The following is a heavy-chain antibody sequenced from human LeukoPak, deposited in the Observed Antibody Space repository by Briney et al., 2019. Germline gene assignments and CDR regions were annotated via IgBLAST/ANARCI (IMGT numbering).Heavy chain of an antibody. CDR1: GFTFSSYG. V-gene: IGHV3-33*01. D-gene: IGHD2-15*01. CDR3: ARDPFRPYCSGGSCYREGWD. CDR2: IWYDGSNK. Sequence: GGSLRLSCAASGFTFSSYGKHWVRQAPGKGLEWVAVIWYDGSNKYYADSVKGRFTFSRDNSKSTLYLQMNSLRAEDTAVYYCARDPFRPYCSGGSCYREGWDWGQGTLVTVSS. J-gene: IGHJ4*02.